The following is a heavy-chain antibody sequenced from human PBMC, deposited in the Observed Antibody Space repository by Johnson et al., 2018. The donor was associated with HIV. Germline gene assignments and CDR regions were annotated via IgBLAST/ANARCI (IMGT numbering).Heavy chain of an antibody. D-gene: IGHD3-16*01. CDR2: ISHAGTTT. Sequence: QEQLVESGGGVVQPGGSLRVSCAVSGLTLTTIIVHWARQAPGKGLEWVSLISHAGTTTAYADSVKGRYTISRDNSKNTLYLQMNSLRAEDTAVYYCAKDNPRLGGAFDIWGQGTMVTVSS. J-gene: IGHJ3*02. CDR1: GLTLTTII. V-gene: IGHV3-30*04. CDR3: AKDNPRLGGAFDI.